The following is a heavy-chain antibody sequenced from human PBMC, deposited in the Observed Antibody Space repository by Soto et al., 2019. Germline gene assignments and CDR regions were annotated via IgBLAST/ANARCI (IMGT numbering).Heavy chain of an antibody. V-gene: IGHV3-23*01. Sequence: EVQLLESGGGLVQPGGSLRLSCAASGFTFSSYAMSWVRQAPGKGLEWVSVISGSGDSTYYADSVRGRFTISRDNSKNTQFLQMNSLIAEDTAVYYCAKDRDGAAAGPTKFYGMDVWGQGTTVTVSS. J-gene: IGHJ6*02. D-gene: IGHD6-13*01. CDR1: GFTFSSYA. CDR2: ISGSGDST. CDR3: AKDRDGAAAGPTKFYGMDV.